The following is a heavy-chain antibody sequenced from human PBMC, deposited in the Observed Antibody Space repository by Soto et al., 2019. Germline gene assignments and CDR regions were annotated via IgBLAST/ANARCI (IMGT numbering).Heavy chain of an antibody. CDR1: GFTFSNAC. CDR3: TKDLGALVQAAIGSDY. J-gene: IGHJ4*02. D-gene: IGHD2-2*01. CDR2: IKSKADGGTT. Sequence: GGSLRLSCAASGFTFSNACMSWFRQAPGKGLEWVGRIKSKADGGTTDYAAPVKGRFTISRDDSKNTLYLQMNSLKTEDTAVYYCTKDLGALVQAAIGSDYWGQGTLVTVSS. V-gene: IGHV3-15*01.